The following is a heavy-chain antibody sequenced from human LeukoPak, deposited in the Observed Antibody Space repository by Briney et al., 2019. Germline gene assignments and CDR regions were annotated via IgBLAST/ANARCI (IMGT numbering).Heavy chain of an antibody. D-gene: IGHD3-10*01. V-gene: IGHV4-34*01. CDR2: INHSGST. Sequence: SETLSLTCAVYGGSFSGYYWSWIRQPPGKGLEWIGEINHSGSTNYNPSLKSRVTISVDTSKNQFSLKLSSVTAADTAVYYCARHRPKYYYGSGSYSPKSGYYYYYMDVWGKGTTVTISS. J-gene: IGHJ6*03. CDR1: GGSFSGYY. CDR3: ARHRPKYYYGSGSYSPKSGYYYYYMDV.